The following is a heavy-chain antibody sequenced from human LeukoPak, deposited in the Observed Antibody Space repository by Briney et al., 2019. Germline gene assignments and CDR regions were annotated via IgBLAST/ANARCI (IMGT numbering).Heavy chain of an antibody. CDR2: IKQDGSEK. V-gene: IGHV3-7*01. Sequence: GGSLRLSCAASGFTFSSSWMSWVRQAPGKGLEWVANIKQDGSEKYYVDSVKGRFTISRDNAKNSLYLQMNSLRAEDTAVYYCARSPVSIVVVPAATYYFDYWGQGTLGTVSS. CDR1: GFTFSSSW. CDR3: ARSPVSIVVVPAATYYFDY. D-gene: IGHD2-2*01. J-gene: IGHJ4*02.